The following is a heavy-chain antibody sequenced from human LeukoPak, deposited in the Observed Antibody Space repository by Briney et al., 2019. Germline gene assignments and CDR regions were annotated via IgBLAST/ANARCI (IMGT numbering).Heavy chain of an antibody. CDR1: GGSFSGYY. CDR3: ARGVITYCTNGVCYYYYYYYYMDV. J-gene: IGHJ6*03. V-gene: IGHV4-34*01. CDR2: INHSGST. Sequence: SETLSLTCAVYGGSFSGYYWSWIRQPPGKGLEWIGGINHSGSTNYNPSLKSRVTISVDTSKNQFSLKLSSVTAADTAVYYCARGVITYCTNGVCYYYYYYYYMDVWGKGTTVTVSS. D-gene: IGHD2-8*01.